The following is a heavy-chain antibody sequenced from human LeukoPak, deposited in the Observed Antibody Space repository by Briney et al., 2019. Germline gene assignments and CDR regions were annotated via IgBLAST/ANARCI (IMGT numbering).Heavy chain of an antibody. CDR3: SRHIPLPLSSGPLLDY. V-gene: IGHV5-51*01. CDR2: IYTGDSTT. D-gene: IGHD3-22*01. J-gene: IGHJ4*02. CDR1: GYSFTSYW. Sequence: GESLQISCKGSGYSFTSYWIGWGRQMPGKGLEWMGIIYTGDSTTYYGPSFQGQVTISADKSISTAYLQWSSLKASDTAMYYCSRHIPLPLSSGPLLDYWGQGTLVTVSS.